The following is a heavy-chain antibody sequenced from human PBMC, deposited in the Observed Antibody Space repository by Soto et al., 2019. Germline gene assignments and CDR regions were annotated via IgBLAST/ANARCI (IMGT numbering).Heavy chain of an antibody. D-gene: IGHD4-4*01. J-gene: IGHJ5*02. Sequence: SEALSLDDTGAGDASRDGGYSWAWIRQRPGQGLEWMGYIYFTGKANYNPSLENRLTMSVDMSRRQLYLRLTSVTAADTAVYFCAKDPSPQPIPAVTPGWFDPWGQGIAVTSPQ. V-gene: IGHV4-31*03. CDR1: GDASRDGGYS. CDR2: IYFTGKA. CDR3: AKDPSPQPIPAVTPGWFDP.